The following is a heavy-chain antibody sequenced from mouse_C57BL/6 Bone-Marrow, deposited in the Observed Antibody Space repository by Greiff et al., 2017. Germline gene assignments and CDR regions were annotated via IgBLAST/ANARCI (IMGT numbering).Heavy chain of an antibody. CDR1: GYAFTNYL. CDR2: IYPVSGGT. D-gene: IGHD2-4*01. V-gene: IGHV1-54*01. J-gene: IGHJ2*01. CDR3: SRRVCYYDCGEAY. Sequence: QVQLKQSGAELVRPGTSVKVSCKASGYAFTNYLIEWVKQRPGQGLEWIGVIYPVSGGTYSTEKFKGKATLTVDNSSSTAYMQLSSLASEGSAVFFWSRRVCYYDCGEAYWGQGTTLTVSS.